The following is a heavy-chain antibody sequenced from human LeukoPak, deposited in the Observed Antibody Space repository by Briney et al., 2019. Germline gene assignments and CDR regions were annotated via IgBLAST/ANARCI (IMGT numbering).Heavy chain of an antibody. CDR3: ARLKYGSPQH. CDR2: ISYDGSNK. J-gene: IGHJ1*01. V-gene: IGHV3-30*04. D-gene: IGHD1-26*01. Sequence: GGSLRLSCAASGFTFSSYAMHWVRQAPGKGLEWVAVISYDGSNKYYADSVKGRFTISRDNSKNTLYLQMNSLRAEDTAVYYCARLKYGSPQHWGQGTLVTVSS. CDR1: GFTFSSYA.